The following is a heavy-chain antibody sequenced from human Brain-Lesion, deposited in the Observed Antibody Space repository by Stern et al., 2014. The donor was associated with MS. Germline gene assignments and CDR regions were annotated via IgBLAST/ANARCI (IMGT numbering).Heavy chain of an antibody. CDR1: GFTFSSYW. CDR3: ARGSDT. CDR2: IKEDGSEP. V-gene: IGHV3-7*01. D-gene: IGHD2-15*01. Sequence: EVQLMESGGGLVQPGGSLRLSCAASGFTFSSYWMNWVRQAPGRGLEWVANIKEDGSEPYYVDSVKGGFTISRDNAKNPLYLQMNSLRAEDTAVYYCARGSDTWGQGTLVTGSS. J-gene: IGHJ5*02.